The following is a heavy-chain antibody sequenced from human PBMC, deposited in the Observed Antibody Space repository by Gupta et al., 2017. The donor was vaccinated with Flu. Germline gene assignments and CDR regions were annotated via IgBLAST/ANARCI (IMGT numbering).Heavy chain of an antibody. D-gene: IGHD4-4*01. Sequence: IRGGSNYGGWLRQPPGKVLECIGSIYYSGSTYRNPSLKSRVTISVDTSKNQFTLKLTSVTAADTAVYCCARHDYTDYYFDYRGQGTLVTVSA. V-gene: IGHV4-39*01. J-gene: IGHJ4*02. CDR1: IRGGSNY. CDR2: IYYSGST. CDR3: ARHDYTDYYFDY.